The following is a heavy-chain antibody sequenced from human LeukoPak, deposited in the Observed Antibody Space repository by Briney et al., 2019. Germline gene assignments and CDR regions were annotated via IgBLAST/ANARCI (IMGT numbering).Heavy chain of an antibody. CDR1: GGSFSGYY. J-gene: IGHJ4*02. Sequence: SETLSLTCAVYGGSFSGYYWSWIRQPPGRGLEWIGEINHSGSTNYNPSLKSRVTISVDTSKNQFSLKLSSVTAAYTAVYYCARWGYTRFDYWGQGTLVTVSS. D-gene: IGHD5-24*01. V-gene: IGHV4-34*01. CDR2: INHSGST. CDR3: ARWGYTRFDY.